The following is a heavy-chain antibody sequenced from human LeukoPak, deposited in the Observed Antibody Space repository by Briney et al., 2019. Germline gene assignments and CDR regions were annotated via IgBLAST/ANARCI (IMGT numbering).Heavy chain of an antibody. CDR2: INHSGST. Sequence: SETLSLTCAVYGGSFSGYYWSWIRQPPGKGLEWIGEINHSGSTNYNPSLKNRVTISVATSKNQFSLKLSSVTAADTAVYYCARRARAFVQYTYYYGSGIPYYFDYWGQRTLVTVSS. CDR3: ARRARAFVQYTYYYGSGIPYYFDY. CDR1: GGSFSGYY. J-gene: IGHJ4*02. D-gene: IGHD3-10*01. V-gene: IGHV4-34*01.